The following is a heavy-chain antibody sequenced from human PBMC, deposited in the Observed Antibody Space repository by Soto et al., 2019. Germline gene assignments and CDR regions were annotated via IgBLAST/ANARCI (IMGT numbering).Heavy chain of an antibody. D-gene: IGHD2-15*01. V-gene: IGHV1-69*01. Sequence: QVQLVQSGAEVKKPGSSVKVSCKAPGGTFSSYAISWVRQAPGQGLEWMGGIIPIFGTANYAQKFQGRVTITADESTSTGYMELSSLRSEDTAVYYWARSQSGSSSLDIYYYYYYGMDVWGQGTTVTVSS. CDR3: ARSQSGSSSLDIYYYYYYGMDV. J-gene: IGHJ6*02. CDR1: GGTFSSYA. CDR2: IIPIFGTA.